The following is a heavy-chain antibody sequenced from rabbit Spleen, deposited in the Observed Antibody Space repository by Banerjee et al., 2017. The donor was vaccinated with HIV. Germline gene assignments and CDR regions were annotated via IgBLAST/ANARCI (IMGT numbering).Heavy chain of an antibody. D-gene: IGHD2-1*01. CDR2: IYTGSDST. Sequence: QSLEESGGDLVKPGASLTLTCKASGFSFSNNAMCWVRQAPGKGLEWIGCIYTGSDSTAYASWAKGRFTVSKTSSTTVTLQLNSLTAADTATYFCARGSATMTMVITGFYLNLWGQGTLVTVS. CDR3: ARGSATMTMVITGFYLNL. J-gene: IGHJ4*01. CDR1: GFSFSNNA. V-gene: IGHV1S40*01.